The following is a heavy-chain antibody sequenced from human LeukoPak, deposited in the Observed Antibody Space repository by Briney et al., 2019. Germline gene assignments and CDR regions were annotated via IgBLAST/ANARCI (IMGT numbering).Heavy chain of an antibody. J-gene: IGHJ2*01. V-gene: IGHV4-34*01. CDR3: ARGYYDYVWGSYRRLPYWYFDL. CDR1: GGSFSGYY. Sequence: SETLSLTCAVYGGSFSGYYWSWIRQPPGKGLEWIGEINHSGSTNYNPSLKSRVTISVDTSKNQFSLKLSSVTAADTAVYYCARGYYDYVWGSYRRLPYWYFDLWGRGTLVTVSS. CDR2: INHSGST. D-gene: IGHD3-16*02.